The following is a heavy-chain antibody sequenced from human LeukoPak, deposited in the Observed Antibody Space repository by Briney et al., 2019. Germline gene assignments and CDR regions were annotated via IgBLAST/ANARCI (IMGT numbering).Heavy chain of an antibody. CDR1: GLTFGNYG. CDR3: ARGGNIDY. Sequence: GGSLRLSCVASGLTFGNYGMNWVRQAPGKGLEWVSGISGSGHSTYHADSVKGRFTISRDNSKNTLYLQMNSLRDEDTAVYYCARGGNIDYWGQGILVTVSS. J-gene: IGHJ4*02. V-gene: IGHV3-23*01. CDR2: ISGSGHST. D-gene: IGHD3-10*01.